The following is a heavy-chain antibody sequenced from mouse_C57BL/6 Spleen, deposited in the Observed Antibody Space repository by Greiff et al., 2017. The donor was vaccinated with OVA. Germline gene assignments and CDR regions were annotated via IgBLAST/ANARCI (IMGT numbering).Heavy chain of an antibody. D-gene: IGHD2-2*01. CDR2: ISYDGSN. Sequence: EVQLQQSGPGLVKPSQSLSLTCSVTGYSITSGYYWNWIRQFPGNKLEWMGYISYDGSNNYNPSLKNRISITRDTSKNQFFLKLNSVTTEDTATYYGARGDGYDLAWFAYWGQGTLVTVSA. CDR1: GYSITSGYY. CDR3: ARGDGYDLAWFAY. V-gene: IGHV3-6*01. J-gene: IGHJ3*01.